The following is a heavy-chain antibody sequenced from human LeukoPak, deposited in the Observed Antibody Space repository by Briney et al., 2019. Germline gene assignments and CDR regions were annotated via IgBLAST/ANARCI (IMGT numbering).Heavy chain of an antibody. Sequence: SGGSLRLSRTASGFTFGDYAMSWFRQAPGKGLEGVSSISSSSSYIYYADSVKGRFTISRDNAKNSLYLQMNSLRAEDTAVYYCARGSSWIDYWGQGTLVTVSS. CDR2: ISSSSSYI. V-gene: IGHV3-21*01. CDR1: GFTFGDYA. D-gene: IGHD6-13*01. CDR3: ARGSSWIDY. J-gene: IGHJ4*02.